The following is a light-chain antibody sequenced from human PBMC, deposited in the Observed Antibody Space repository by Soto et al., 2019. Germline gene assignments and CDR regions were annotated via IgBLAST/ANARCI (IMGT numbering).Light chain of an antibody. J-gene: IGKJ1*01. CDR3: QQNYNLPPWT. CDR1: QSISTY. V-gene: IGKV1-39*01. Sequence: DIQMTQSPPSLSASVGDTITITCRASQSISTYLDWYQVTPGKAPKVLIYAASTLQTGVPSRFSGSGSGTDFTVTINSLQPEDFATYYCQQNYNLPPWTFGQGTKVEIK. CDR2: AAS.